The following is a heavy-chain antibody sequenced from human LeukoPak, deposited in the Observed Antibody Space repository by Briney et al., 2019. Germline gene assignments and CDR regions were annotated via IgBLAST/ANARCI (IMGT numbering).Heavy chain of an antibody. CDR3: ARSIAAAGTVDY. CDR2: IYHSGST. V-gene: IGHV4-38-2*02. J-gene: IGHJ4*02. D-gene: IGHD6-13*01. CDR1: GYSISSGYY. Sequence: SETLSLTRTVSGYSISSGYYWGWIRQPPGKGLEWIGSIYHSGSTYYNPSLKSRVTISVDTSKNQFSLELSSVTAADTAVYYCARSIAAAGTVDYWGQGTLVTVSS.